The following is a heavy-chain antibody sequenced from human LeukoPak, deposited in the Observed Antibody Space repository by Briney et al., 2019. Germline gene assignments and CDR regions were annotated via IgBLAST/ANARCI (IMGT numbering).Heavy chain of an antibody. V-gene: IGHV1-69*13. D-gene: IGHD5/OR15-5a*01. CDR1: GGTFSSYA. CDR3: ARGTNLVSGYNWFDP. CDR2: IIPIFGTA. J-gene: IGHJ5*02. Sequence: ASVKVSCKASGGTFSSYAISWVRQAPGQGLEWMGGIIPIFGTANYAQKFQGRVTTTADESTSTAYMELSSLRSEDTAVYYCARGTNLVSGYNWFDPWGQGTLVTVSS.